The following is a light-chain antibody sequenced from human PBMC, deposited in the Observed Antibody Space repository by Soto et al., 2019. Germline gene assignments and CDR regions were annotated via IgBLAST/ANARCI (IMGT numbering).Light chain of an antibody. J-gene: IGLJ1*01. Sequence: QSVRTQPASVSGSPGQSITISCTGTSSDVGGYDYVSWYQQLPGKAPKLLIYDVNNRPSGVSHRFSGSKSGNTASLTISGLQAEDEADYYCSSYTGSSTFVFGTGTKVTVL. CDR3: SSYTGSSTFV. CDR2: DVN. CDR1: SSDVGGYDY. V-gene: IGLV2-14*01.